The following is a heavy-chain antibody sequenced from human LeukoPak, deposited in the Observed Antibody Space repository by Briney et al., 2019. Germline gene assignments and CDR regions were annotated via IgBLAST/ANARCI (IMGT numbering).Heavy chain of an antibody. Sequence: PGGSPRLSCAASGFTFSSYAMSWVRQAPGKGLEWVSAISGSGGSTYYADSVKGRFTISRDNSKNTLYLQMNSLRAEDTAVYYCAKRHYDSSGYHPHFDYWGQGTLVTVSS. CDR1: GFTFSSYA. CDR2: ISGSGGST. J-gene: IGHJ4*02. CDR3: AKRHYDSSGYHPHFDY. V-gene: IGHV3-23*01. D-gene: IGHD3-22*01.